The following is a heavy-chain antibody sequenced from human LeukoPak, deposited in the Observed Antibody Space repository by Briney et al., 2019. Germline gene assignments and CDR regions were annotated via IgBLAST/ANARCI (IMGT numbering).Heavy chain of an antibody. CDR3: ARDPYYYDSSDAFDI. J-gene: IGHJ3*02. V-gene: IGHV3-48*01. CDR1: GFTFSSYS. D-gene: IGHD3-22*01. Sequence: GGSLRLSCAASGFTFSSYSMNWVRQAQGKGLEWVSYISSSSSTIYYADSVKGRFTISRDNAKDSLYLQMNSLRAEDTAVYYCARDPYYYDSSDAFDIWGQGTMVTVSS. CDR2: ISSSSSTI.